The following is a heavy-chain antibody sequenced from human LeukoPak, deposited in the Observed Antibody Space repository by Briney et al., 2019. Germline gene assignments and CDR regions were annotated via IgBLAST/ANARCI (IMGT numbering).Heavy chain of an antibody. Sequence: ASVKVACTASGGAFNNYAMSWVRQAPGQGLEWMGGIIPIFGTAIYSQKFQGRVTVTADESTSAAYMELSSLRSEDTAVYYCARVRYFDWLPDYWGQGTLVTVSS. CDR3: ARVRYFDWLPDY. CDR1: GGAFNNYA. J-gene: IGHJ4*02. CDR2: IIPIFGTA. V-gene: IGHV1-69*13. D-gene: IGHD3-9*01.